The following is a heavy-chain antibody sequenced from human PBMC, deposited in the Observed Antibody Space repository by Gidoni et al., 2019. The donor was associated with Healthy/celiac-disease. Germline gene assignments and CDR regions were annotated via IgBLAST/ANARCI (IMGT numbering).Heavy chain of an antibody. Sequence: EVQLVASGGGLVQPGRSLRLSCAASGFTFDDYAMHWVRQAPGKGLEWVSGISWNSGSIGYADSVKGRFTISRDNAKNSLYLQMNSLRAEDTALYYCAKDIGCSGGSCYSELRSYGMDVWGQGTTVTVSS. D-gene: IGHD2-15*01. V-gene: IGHV3-9*01. CDR3: AKDIGCSGGSCYSELRSYGMDV. J-gene: IGHJ6*02. CDR2: ISWNSGSI. CDR1: GFTFDDYA.